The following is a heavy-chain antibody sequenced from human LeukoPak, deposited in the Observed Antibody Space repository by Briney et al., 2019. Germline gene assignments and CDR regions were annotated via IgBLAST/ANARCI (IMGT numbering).Heavy chain of an antibody. CDR2: IWYDGSNK. Sequence: PGGSLRLSCAASGFTFSSYGMHWVRQAPGKGPEWVAVIWYDGSNKYYAGSVKGRFTISRDNSKNTLYLQMNSLRAEDTAVYYCAKSMDYYDSSGYHPYDAFDIWGQGTMVTVSS. V-gene: IGHV3-33*06. CDR3: AKSMDYYDSSGYHPYDAFDI. CDR1: GFTFSSYG. D-gene: IGHD3-22*01. J-gene: IGHJ3*02.